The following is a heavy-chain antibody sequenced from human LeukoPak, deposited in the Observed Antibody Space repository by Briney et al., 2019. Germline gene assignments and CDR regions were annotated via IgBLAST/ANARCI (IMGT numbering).Heavy chain of an antibody. D-gene: IGHD3-10*01. CDR3: AKVGTPTAPPPPPLIDY. V-gene: IGHV4-34*01. Sequence: SETLSLTCAVYGGSFSGYYWTWIRQPPGKGLEWIGEINHSGGTNYNPSLKSRVTISVDGSNNQLSLSLSSVTAADTAVYYCAKVGTPTAPPPPPLIDYWGQGTLVTVSS. CDR2: INHSGGT. CDR1: GGSFSGYY. J-gene: IGHJ4*02.